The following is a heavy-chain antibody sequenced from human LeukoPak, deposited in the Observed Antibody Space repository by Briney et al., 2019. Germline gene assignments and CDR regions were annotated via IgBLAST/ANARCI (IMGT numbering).Heavy chain of an antibody. CDR1: GYTFTSYD. D-gene: IGHD2-15*01. CDR3: ARDLLYCSGGSCYSS. J-gene: IGHJ4*02. V-gene: IGHV1-8*01. Sequence: GASVKVSCKASGYTFTSYDINWVRQATGQGLEWMGWMNPNSGNTGYAQKFQGRVTMTRNTSISTAYMELSSLRSEDTAVYYCARDLLYCSGGSCYSSWGQGTLVTVSS. CDR2: MNPNSGNT.